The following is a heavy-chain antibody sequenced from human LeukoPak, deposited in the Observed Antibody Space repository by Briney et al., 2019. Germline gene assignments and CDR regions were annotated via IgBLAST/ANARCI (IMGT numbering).Heavy chain of an antibody. Sequence: GGSLRLSCAASGFTFSSYSMMWVRQAPGKGLEWVSYISSSSTTIYYADSVKGRFTISRDNAKNSVYLQMNSLRAEDTALYYCASGGIYYGAAFDFWGQGTLVTVSS. CDR2: ISSSSTTI. V-gene: IGHV3-48*01. CDR1: GFTFSSYS. CDR3: ASGGIYYGAAFDF. D-gene: IGHD1-26*01. J-gene: IGHJ4*02.